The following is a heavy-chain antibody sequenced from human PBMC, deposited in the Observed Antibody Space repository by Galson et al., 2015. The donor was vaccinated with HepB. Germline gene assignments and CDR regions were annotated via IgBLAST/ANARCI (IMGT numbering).Heavy chain of an antibody. CDR3: VKEGAWFGGDWFDP. Sequence: SLRLSYAASGFTFSNYGMHWVRQAPGKGLEWLAVIWYDGSNQYYAESVKGRFSISRDNSKNTLFLEMNSLRAEDTAVYYCVKEGAWFGGDWFDPWGQGTLVIVS. D-gene: IGHD3-16*01. CDR1: GFTFSNYG. J-gene: IGHJ5*02. V-gene: IGHV3-33*06. CDR2: IWYDGSNQ.